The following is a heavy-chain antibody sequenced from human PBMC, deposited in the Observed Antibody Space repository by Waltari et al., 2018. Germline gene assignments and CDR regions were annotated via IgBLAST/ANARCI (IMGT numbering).Heavy chain of an antibody. CDR1: GLTFSRFW. CDR2: INQDGSEK. Sequence: EVQLVESGGTLVQPGGSLRLSCAVSGLTFSRFWMTWVRQAPGKGLEWVTNINQDGSEKHYVDSVKGRFTSSRDNAKNSLSLQMNSLRAEDTAVYYCASGGHVDYCGQGTLVTVSS. CDR3: ASGGHVDY. J-gene: IGHJ4*02. V-gene: IGHV3-7*01.